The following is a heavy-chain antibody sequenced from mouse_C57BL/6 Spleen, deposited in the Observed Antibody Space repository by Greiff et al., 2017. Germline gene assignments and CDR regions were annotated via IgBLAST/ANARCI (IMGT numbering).Heavy chain of an antibody. V-gene: IGHV1-54*01. Sequence: VQLQQSGAELVRPGTSVKVSCKASGYAFTNYLIEWVKQRPGQGLEWIGVINPGSGGTHYNEKFKGKATLTADKSSSTAYMQLSRLTSEDSAVYFCARGRAYYSNYVYAMDDWGQGTSVTVAS. CDR2: INPGSGGT. J-gene: IGHJ4*01. CDR3: ARGRAYYSNYVYAMDD. D-gene: IGHD2-5*01. CDR1: GYAFTNYL.